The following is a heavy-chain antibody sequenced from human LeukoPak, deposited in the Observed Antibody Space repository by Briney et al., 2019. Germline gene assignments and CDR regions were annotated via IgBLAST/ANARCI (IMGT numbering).Heavy chain of an antibody. CDR1: GFTFSSYG. CDR2: IWYGGSNK. V-gene: IGHV3-30*02. CDR3: AKLSGKVGATVFDY. D-gene: IGHD1-26*01. Sequence: PGGSLRLSCAASGFTFSSYGVHWVRQAPGKGLEWVAVIWYGGSNKYYADSVKGRFTISRDNSKNTLYLQMNSLRAEDTAVYYCAKLSGKVGATVFDYWGQGTLVTVSS. J-gene: IGHJ4*02.